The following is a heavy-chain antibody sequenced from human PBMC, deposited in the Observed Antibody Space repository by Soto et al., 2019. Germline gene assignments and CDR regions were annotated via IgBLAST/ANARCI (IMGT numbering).Heavy chain of an antibody. CDR1: GGSISPYY. V-gene: IGHV4-4*07. Sequence: QVQLQESGPGLVKPSETLSLTCTVSGGSISPYYWNWIRQSAGKGLEWIGRVYISGSTNYHPSLKSRVAMSVDTSNTQFSLKVTSVTAADTAVYYCARGGRDGFDIWGQGTMVTVSS. J-gene: IGHJ3*02. CDR2: VYISGST. CDR3: ARGGRDGFDI.